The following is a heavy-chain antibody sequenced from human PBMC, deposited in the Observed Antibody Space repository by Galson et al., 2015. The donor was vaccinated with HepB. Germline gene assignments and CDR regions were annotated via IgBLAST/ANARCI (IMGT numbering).Heavy chain of an antibody. CDR1: GFTVSSNY. V-gene: IGHV3-53*01. CDR3: ARSLLAYCGGVGY. Sequence: SLRLSCAASGFTVSSNYMSWVRQAPGKGLEWVSVIYSGGSTYYADSVKGRFTISRDNSKNTLYLQMNSLRAEDTAVYYCARSLLAYCGGVGYWGQGTLVTVSS. CDR2: IYSGGST. D-gene: IGHD2-21*01. J-gene: IGHJ4*02.